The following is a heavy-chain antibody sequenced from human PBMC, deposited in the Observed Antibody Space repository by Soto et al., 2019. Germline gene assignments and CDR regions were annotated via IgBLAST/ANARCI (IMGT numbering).Heavy chain of an antibody. D-gene: IGHD1-26*01. Sequence: SETLSLTCAVSGGSISSGGYSWSWIRQPPGKGLEWIGYIYNSGSTYYNPSLKSRVTISVDKSKNQFSLKLSSVTAADTAVYYCARFNSGSYYEAFDIWGQGTMVTVSS. CDR2: IYNSGST. V-gene: IGHV4-30-2*01. CDR3: ARFNSGSYYEAFDI. CDR1: GGSISSGGYS. J-gene: IGHJ3*02.